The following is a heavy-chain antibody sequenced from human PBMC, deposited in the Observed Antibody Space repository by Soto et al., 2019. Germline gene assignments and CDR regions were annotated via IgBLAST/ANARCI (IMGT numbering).Heavy chain of an antibody. CDR1: GYTFTSYA. D-gene: IGHD1-20*01. V-gene: IGHV1-3*01. Sequence: QVQLVQAGAEVKKPGASVKVSCTDSGYTFTSYAIHWVRQAPGQRLEWMGWVNAGNGNTKYSQKLQGRVTITRDTAASTAYMELSSLRSEDTAVYYCARDVGYNWNLIDYWGQGTLVTVSS. CDR2: VNAGNGNT. CDR3: ARDVGYNWNLIDY. J-gene: IGHJ4*02.